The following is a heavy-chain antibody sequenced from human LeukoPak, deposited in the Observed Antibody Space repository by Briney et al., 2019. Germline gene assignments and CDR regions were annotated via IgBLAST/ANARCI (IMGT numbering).Heavy chain of an antibody. J-gene: IGHJ3*02. Sequence: SETLSLTCAVYGGPFSGYYWGWIRQPPGKGLEWIGSIYHSGSTYYNPSLKSRVTISVDTSKNQFSLKLSSVTAADTAVYYCARASGTYYDSSVGTFDIWGQGTMVTVSS. D-gene: IGHD3-22*01. CDR2: IYHSGST. CDR3: ARASGTYYDSSVGTFDI. V-gene: IGHV4-38-2*01. CDR1: GGPFSGYY.